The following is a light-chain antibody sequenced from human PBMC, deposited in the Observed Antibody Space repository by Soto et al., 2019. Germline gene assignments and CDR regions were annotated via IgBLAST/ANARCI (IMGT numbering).Light chain of an antibody. CDR3: QQSYNTPRT. CDR1: QDIASY. V-gene: IGKV1-39*01. CDR2: AAS. Sequence: DIQMTQSPSSLSASVGDRATITCRASQDIASYLNWYQQKPGKAPKLLIYAASSLQSGVPSRFSGSGSGTDFTLTISSLQPEDFATYYCQQSYNTPRTFGQGTKVEIK. J-gene: IGKJ1*01.